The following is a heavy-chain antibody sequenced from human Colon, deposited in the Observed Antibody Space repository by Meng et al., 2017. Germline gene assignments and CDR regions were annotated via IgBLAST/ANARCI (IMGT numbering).Heavy chain of an antibody. CDR2: INHSGRT. CDR1: GGSFKDYY. CDR3: ARSVRLGVAGKSGAY. V-gene: IGHV4-34*01. J-gene: IGHJ4*02. Sequence: GQLQQWGAGLLRPSETLSLTCAVSGGSFKDYYWTYIRQSPEKGLEWIGEINHSGRTNYNPSLKSRVTLSVDTSKSQLSLKLTSVTAADTALYYCARSVRLGVAGKSGAYWGQGTLVTVFS. D-gene: IGHD6-19*01.